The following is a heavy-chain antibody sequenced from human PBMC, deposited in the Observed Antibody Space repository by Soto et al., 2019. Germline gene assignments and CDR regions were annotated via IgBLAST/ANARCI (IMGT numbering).Heavy chain of an antibody. CDR1: GYTFTSYD. CDR2: MNPNSGNT. D-gene: IGHD3-10*01. V-gene: IGHV1-8*01. CDR3: ARGPYYGSGRPYYWYFDL. J-gene: IGHJ2*01. Sequence: ASVKVSCKASGYTFTSYDINWVRQATGQGLEWMGWMNPNSGNTGYAQKFQGRVTMTRNTSISTAYMELSSLRSEDTAVYYCARGPYYGSGRPYYWYFDLWGRGTLVTVSS.